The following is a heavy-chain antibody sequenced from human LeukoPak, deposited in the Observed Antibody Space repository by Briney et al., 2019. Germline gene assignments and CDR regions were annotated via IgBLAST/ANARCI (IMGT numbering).Heavy chain of an antibody. Sequence: GESLKISCKGSGYSFTSYWIGWVRQMPGKGLEWMGIIYPGDSDTRYSPSFQGQVTISADKSISTAYLQWSSLKASDTAMYYCARLGGGVYDILTADYWGQGTLVTVSS. CDR2: IYPGDSDT. J-gene: IGHJ4*02. CDR3: ARLGGGVYDILTADY. CDR1: GYSFTSYW. V-gene: IGHV5-51*01. D-gene: IGHD3-9*01.